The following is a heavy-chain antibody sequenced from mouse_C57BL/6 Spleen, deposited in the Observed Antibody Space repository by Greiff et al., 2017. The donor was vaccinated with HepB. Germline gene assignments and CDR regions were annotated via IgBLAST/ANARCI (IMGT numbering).Heavy chain of an antibody. Sequence: QVQLQQPGTELVKPGASVKLSCKASGYTFTSYWMHWVKQRPGQGLEWIGNINPSNGGTNYNEKFKSKATLTVDKSSSTAYMQLRSLTSEDSAVYDCARGKIYYDYDDGFAYWGQGTLVTVSA. CDR3: ARGKIYYDYDDGFAY. D-gene: IGHD2-4*01. CDR2: INPSNGGT. V-gene: IGHV1-53*01. CDR1: GYTFTSYW. J-gene: IGHJ3*01.